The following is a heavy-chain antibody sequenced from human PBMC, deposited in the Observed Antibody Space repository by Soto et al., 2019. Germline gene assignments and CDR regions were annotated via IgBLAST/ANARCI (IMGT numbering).Heavy chain of an antibody. CDR2: IDWDDDK. J-gene: IGHJ6*02. CDR1: TSGMC. D-gene: IGHD3-9*01. CDR3: ARAETYYDILTGYSYYYGMDV. Sequence: TSGMCVSWIRQPPGKALEWLARIDWDDDKYYSTSLKTRLTISKDTSKNQVVLTTTNMDPVDTATYYCARAETYYDILTGYSYYYGMDVWGQGTTVTVSS. V-gene: IGHV2-70*11.